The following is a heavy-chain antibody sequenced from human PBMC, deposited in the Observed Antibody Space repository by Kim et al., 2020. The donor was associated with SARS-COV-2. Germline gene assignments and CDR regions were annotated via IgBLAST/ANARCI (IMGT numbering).Heavy chain of an antibody. V-gene: IGHV3-9*01. J-gene: IGHJ3*01. D-gene: IGHD3-9*01. CDR3: AKAAFRYSGANDVFDL. Sequence: DFVQGRFTISRDHAKNSLHVQLNSLNPEDTALYYCAKAAFRYSGANDVFDLWGQGTMVTVSS.